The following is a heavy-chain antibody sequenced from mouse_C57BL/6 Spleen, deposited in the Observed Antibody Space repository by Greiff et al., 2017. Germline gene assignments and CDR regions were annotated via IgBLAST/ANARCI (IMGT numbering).Heavy chain of an antibody. CDR3: ARNGYGDAMDY. D-gene: IGHD2-2*01. V-gene: IGHV5-17*01. Sequence: EVHLVESGGGLVKPGGSLKLSCAASGFTFSDYGMHWVRQAPEKGLEWVAYISSGSSTIYYADTVKGRFTISRDNAKNTLFPQMTSLRAEDTAMYYCARNGYGDAMDYWGQGTSVTVSS. CDR2: ISSGSSTI. CDR1: GFTFSDYG. J-gene: IGHJ4*01.